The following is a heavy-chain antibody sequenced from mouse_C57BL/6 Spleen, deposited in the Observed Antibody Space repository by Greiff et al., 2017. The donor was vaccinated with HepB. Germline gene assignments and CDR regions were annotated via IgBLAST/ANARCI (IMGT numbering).Heavy chain of an antibody. D-gene: IGHD2-5*01. CDR1: GYTFTSYG. V-gene: IGHV1-81*01. CDR3: AREGDYSNPFAY. Sequence: VKVVESGAELARPGASVKLSCKASGYTFTSYGISWVKQRTGQGLEWIGEIYPRSGNTYYNEKFKGKATLTADKSSSTAYMELRSLTSEDSAVYFCAREGDYSNPFAYWGQGTLVTVSA. J-gene: IGHJ3*01. CDR2: IYPRSGNT.